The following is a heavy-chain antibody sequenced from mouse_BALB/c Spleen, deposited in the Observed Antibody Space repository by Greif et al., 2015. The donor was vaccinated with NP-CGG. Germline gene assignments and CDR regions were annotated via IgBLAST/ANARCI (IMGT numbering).Heavy chain of an antibody. D-gene: IGHD1-3*01. V-gene: IGHV3-2*02. CDR3: AVGCKGPSFAY. Sequence: EVQLQESGPGLVKPSQSLSLTCTVTGYSITSDYAWNWIRQFPGNKLEWMGYISYSGSTSYNPSLKSRISITRDTSKNQFFLQLNSVTTEDTATYYCAVGCKGPSFAYWGQGTLVTVSA. CDR2: ISYSGST. J-gene: IGHJ3*01. CDR1: GYSITSDYA.